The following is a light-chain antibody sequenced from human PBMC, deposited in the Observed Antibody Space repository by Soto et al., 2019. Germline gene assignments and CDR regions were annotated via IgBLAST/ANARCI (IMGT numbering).Light chain of an antibody. Sequence: APYNLSAPIGASVTITCRASQNIRNLVAWYQQKPGKAPKPLIFDASTLKTGVPSRCGGSGSGAEFNFTSTVLQPDDFAAYCYQQYYSQSTFGQGTGLEIK. V-gene: IGKV1-5*01. CDR1: QNIRNL. CDR3: QQYYSQST. J-gene: IGKJ5*01. CDR2: DAS.